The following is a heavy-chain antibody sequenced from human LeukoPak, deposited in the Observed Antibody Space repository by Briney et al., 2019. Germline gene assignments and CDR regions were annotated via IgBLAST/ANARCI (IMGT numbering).Heavy chain of an antibody. J-gene: IGHJ5*02. CDR2: ISYDGSNK. Sequence: GGSLRLPCAASGFTFSSYAMHWVRQAPGKGLEWVAVISYDGSNKYYADSVKGRFTISRDNSKNTLYLQMNSLRAEDTAVYYCARARSSSAFDPWGQGTLVTVSS. D-gene: IGHD6-6*01. CDR3: ARARSSSAFDP. CDR1: GFTFSSYA. V-gene: IGHV3-30-3*01.